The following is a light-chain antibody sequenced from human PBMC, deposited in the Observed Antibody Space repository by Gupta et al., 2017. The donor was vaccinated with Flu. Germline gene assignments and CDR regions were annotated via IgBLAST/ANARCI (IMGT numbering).Light chain of an antibody. J-gene: IGKJ1*01. CDR3: QQSVSSLWT. V-gene: IGKV1-39*01. Sequence: DIEMTQSPSSLSASVGDRVTISCRASQSIITHLNWYQQKPGRAPNLLIYSASSLQSGVPPRFSGSGSGTDFTLVISNLQPEDSAIYYCQQSVSSLWTFGRGTKVEIK. CDR1: QSIITH. CDR2: SAS.